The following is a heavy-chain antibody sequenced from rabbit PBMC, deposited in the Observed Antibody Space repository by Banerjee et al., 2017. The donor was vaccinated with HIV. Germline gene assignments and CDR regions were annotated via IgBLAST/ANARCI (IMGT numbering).Heavy chain of an antibody. CDR3: ARGGGL. J-gene: IGHJ3*01. Sequence: QQLEESGGGLVQPGGSLTLSCKASGFHVSSYYMSWVRQAPGKGLEWIGYIDPVFGSAYYASWVNGRFSISRENTQNTVSLQLNSLTAADTATYFCARGGGLWGQGTLVTVS. CDR2: IDPVFGSA. V-gene: IGHV1S7*01. CDR1: GFHVSSYY.